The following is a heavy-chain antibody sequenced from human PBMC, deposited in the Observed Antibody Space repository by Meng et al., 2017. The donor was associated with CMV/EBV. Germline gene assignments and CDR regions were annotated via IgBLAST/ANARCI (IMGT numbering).Heavy chain of an antibody. CDR2: IYSGCST. V-gene: IGHV3-66*01. Sequence: EVQLVESGVWFVQPGVSLRLSCAVSGFTVCSKYMSLVRQAPGEGLELVSVIYSGCSTYYADSVKGRFTISRDNSKNTLYLQMNSLRAEDTAVYYCARGNIVGDYWGQGTLVTVSS. D-gene: IGHD2-21*01. J-gene: IGHJ4*02. CDR3: ARGNIVGDY. CDR1: GFTVCSKY.